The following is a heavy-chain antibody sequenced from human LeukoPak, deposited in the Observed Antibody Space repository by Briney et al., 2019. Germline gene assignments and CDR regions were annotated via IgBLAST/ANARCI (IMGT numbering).Heavy chain of an antibody. CDR3: AGVDYGDYVIDY. D-gene: IGHD4-17*01. V-gene: IGHV4-34*01. J-gene: IGHJ4*02. CDR2: INHSGST. CDR1: GGSFSGYY. Sequence: SETLSLTCAVYGGSFSGYYWSWIRQPPGKGLEWIGEINHSGSTNYNPSLKSRVTISVDTSKNRFSLKLSSVTAADTAVYYCAGVDYGDYVIDYWGQGTLVTVSS.